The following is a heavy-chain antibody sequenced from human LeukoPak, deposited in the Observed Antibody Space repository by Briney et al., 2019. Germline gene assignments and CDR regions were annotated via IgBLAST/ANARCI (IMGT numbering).Heavy chain of an antibody. V-gene: IGHV3-9*01. CDR3: VKDRSGYYAYSFDV. CDR1: GLTFYDYA. D-gene: IGHD5-18*01. Sequence: PGGSLRLSCAASGLTFYDYAMHWVRQAPGQGLEWVSGINWNSGRIVYADSVKGRFTISRDNAKNSLFLQMNSLKVEDTALYYCVKDRSGYYAYSFDVWGQGTMVTVSS. CDR2: INWNSGRI. J-gene: IGHJ3*01.